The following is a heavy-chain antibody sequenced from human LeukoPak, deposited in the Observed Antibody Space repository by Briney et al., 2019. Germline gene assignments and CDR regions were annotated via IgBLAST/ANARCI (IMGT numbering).Heavy chain of an antibody. D-gene: IGHD1-26*01. V-gene: IGHV3-23*01. Sequence: PGGSLRLSCAASGFTFSSYAMSWVRQTPGKGLEWVSVISGNSISTYYADSVKGRFTISRDNSKNTVDLQMNSLRAEDAAVYYCAKGDSGGSYTFDHWGQGTPVTVSS. J-gene: IGHJ4*02. CDR2: ISGNSIST. CDR1: GFTFSSYA. CDR3: AKGDSGGSYTFDH.